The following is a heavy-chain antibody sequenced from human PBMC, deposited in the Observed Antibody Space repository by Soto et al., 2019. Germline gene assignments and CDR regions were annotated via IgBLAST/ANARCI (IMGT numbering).Heavy chain of an antibody. J-gene: IGHJ4*02. V-gene: IGHV4-59*01. CDR1: SDSISSYY. Sequence: SETLSLTCTVSSDSISSYYWSWIRQPPGKRLEWIGYISYSGSTDYNPSLKSRVTISGDTSKNQFSLKVSSVTAADTAVYYCARGTSWQLPFDYWGQGTLVTSPQ. CDR3: ARGTSWQLPFDY. CDR2: ISYSGST. D-gene: IGHD6-13*01.